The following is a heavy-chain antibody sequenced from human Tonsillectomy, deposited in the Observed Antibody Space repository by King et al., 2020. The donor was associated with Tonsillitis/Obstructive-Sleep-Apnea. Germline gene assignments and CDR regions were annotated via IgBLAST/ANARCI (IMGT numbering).Heavy chain of an antibody. J-gene: IGHJ5*02. CDR2: IYYSGST. CDR1: GGSISSSSYY. Sequence: QLQESGPGLVKPSETLSLTCTVSGGSISSSSYYWGWIRQPPGKGLEWIGSIYYSGSTYYNPSLKSRVTISVDTSKNQFSLKLSSVTAADTAVYYCARRGLGHDFWSGYYNWFDPWGQGTLVTVSS. V-gene: IGHV4-39*01. D-gene: IGHD3-3*01. CDR3: ARRGLGHDFWSGYYNWFDP.